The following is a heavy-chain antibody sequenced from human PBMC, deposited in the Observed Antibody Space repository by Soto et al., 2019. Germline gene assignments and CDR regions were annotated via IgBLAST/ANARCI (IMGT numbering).Heavy chain of an antibody. V-gene: IGHV4-39*01. J-gene: IGHJ5*02. Sequence: QLQLQESGPGLVKPSETLSLTCTVSGGSISSSSYYWGWIRQPPGKGLEWIGSIYYSGSTYYNPSLKSRVPISVDTSKNQFSLKLSSVTAADTAVYYCARHWDIVVVPAATNNWFDPWGQGTLVTVSS. D-gene: IGHD2-2*01. CDR1: GGSISSSSYY. CDR2: IYYSGST. CDR3: ARHWDIVVVPAATNNWFDP.